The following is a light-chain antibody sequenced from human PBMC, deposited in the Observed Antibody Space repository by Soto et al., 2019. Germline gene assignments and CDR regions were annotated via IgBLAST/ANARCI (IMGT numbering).Light chain of an antibody. CDR3: QQYNNWPPWT. V-gene: IGKV3-15*01. CDR2: GTS. J-gene: IGKJ1*01. Sequence: EIVMTQSPATLSVSPGERATLSCRASQSVSSNLAWYQQKSGQPPRLLIYGTSIRATNIPARFSGSGSGTEFTLTISSLQSEDFAVYYCQQYNNWPPWTFGQGTKVEIK. CDR1: QSVSSN.